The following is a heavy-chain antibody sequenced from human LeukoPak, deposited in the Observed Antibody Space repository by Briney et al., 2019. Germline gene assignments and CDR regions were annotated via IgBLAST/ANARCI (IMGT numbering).Heavy chain of an antibody. CDR1: GYSISSGYY. CDR2: IYHSGST. CDR3: ARAGTMIYNWFDP. Sequence: NPSETLSLTCTVSGYSISSGYYWGWIRQPPGKGLEWIGSIYHSGSTYYNPSLKSRVTISVDTSKNQFSLKLRSVTAADTAVYYCARAGTMIYNWFDPWGQGTLVTVSS. V-gene: IGHV4-38-2*02. D-gene: IGHD3-22*01. J-gene: IGHJ5*02.